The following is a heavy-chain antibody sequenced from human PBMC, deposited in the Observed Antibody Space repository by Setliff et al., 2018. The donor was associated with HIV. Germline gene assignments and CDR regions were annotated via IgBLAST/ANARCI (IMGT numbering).Heavy chain of an antibody. J-gene: IGHJ4*02. D-gene: IGHD2-15*01. V-gene: IGHV1-18*01. Sequence: GASVKVSCKASGYTFTSYGISWVRQAPGQGLEWMGWISGYNGNTNYAQNLQGRVTMTTATSTSTAYMELRRLRSDDTAVYYCARDWWELPALDCWGQGTRVTVSS. CDR2: ISGYNGNT. CDR3: ARDWWELPALDC. CDR1: GYTFTSYG.